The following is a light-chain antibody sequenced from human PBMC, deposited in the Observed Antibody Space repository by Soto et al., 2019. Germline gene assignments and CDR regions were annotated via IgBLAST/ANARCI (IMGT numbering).Light chain of an antibody. CDR3: QQHNSYPRT. CDR1: QGISSY. J-gene: IGKJ1*01. CDR2: AAS. V-gene: IGKV1-9*01. Sequence: DIQLTQSPSFLSASVGDRVTITCRASQGISSYLAWYQQKPGKAPKLLIYAASTLQSGVPSRFSGSGSGTEFTLTISSLQPEDCATYYCQQHNSYPRTFGQGTKVEIK.